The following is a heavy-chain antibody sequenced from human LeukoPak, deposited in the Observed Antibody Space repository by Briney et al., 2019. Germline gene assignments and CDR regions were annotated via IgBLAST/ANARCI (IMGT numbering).Heavy chain of an antibody. V-gene: IGHV1-18*01. CDR3: ARDLRRWFDP. CDR1: GYTFTTYG. Sequence: ASVKVSCKASGYTFTTYGISWVRQAPGQGLEWMGWISAYNGNTNYTQKLQGRVTMTTDTSTSTAYMELRSLRSDDTAVYYCARDLRRWFDPWGQGTLVAVSS. J-gene: IGHJ5*02. CDR2: ISAYNGNT.